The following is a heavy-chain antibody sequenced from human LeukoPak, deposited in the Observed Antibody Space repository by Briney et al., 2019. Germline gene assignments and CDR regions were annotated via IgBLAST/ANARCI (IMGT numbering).Heavy chain of an antibody. CDR2: IIPIFGTP. CDR3: ARGRFGLLWFGELER. J-gene: IGHJ4*02. D-gene: IGHD3-10*01. V-gene: IGHV1-69*13. CDR1: GGTFSSYS. Sequence: SVKVSCKASGGTFSSYSISWVRQAPGQGLEWMGGIIPIFGTPNYAQKFQGRVTIIADESTSTAYMELSSLRSEDTAVYYCARGRFGLLWFGELERWGQGTLVTVSS.